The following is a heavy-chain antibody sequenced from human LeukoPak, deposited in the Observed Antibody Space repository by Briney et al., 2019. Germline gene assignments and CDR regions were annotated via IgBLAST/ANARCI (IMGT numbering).Heavy chain of an antibody. Sequence: GASVKVSCKASGGTFSSYAISWVRQAPGQGLEWMGGIIPIFGTANYAQKFQGRVTIIADESTSTAYMELSSLRSEDTAVYYCARGNHYYDSSGWWFDPWGQGTLVTVSS. CDR2: IIPIFGTA. J-gene: IGHJ5*02. CDR3: ARGNHYYDSSGWWFDP. D-gene: IGHD3-22*01. V-gene: IGHV1-69*13. CDR1: GGTFSSYA.